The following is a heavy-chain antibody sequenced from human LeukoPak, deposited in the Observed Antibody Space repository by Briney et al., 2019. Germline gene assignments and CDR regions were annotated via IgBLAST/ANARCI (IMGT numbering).Heavy chain of an antibody. CDR1: GGSISSYY. D-gene: IGHD7-27*01. CDR3: ARERTGDLFSLDAFDI. V-gene: IGHV4-4*07. J-gene: IGHJ3*02. Sequence: SETLSLTCTVSGGSISSYYWSWIRQPAGKGLEWIGRIYTSGSTNYNPPLKSRVTMSVDTSKNQFSLKLSSVTAADTAVYYCARERTGDLFSLDAFDIWGQGTMVTVSS. CDR2: IYTSGST.